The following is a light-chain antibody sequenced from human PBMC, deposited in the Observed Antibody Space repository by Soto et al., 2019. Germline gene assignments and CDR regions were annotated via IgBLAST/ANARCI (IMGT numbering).Light chain of an antibody. V-gene: IGKV3-20*01. J-gene: IGKJ5*01. CDR3: QQYVSAPIT. CDR2: GVS. CDR1: QSLSSNY. Sequence: EVVLTQSPGTLSLSPGERATLSCRGSQSLSSNYLAWYQQKPGQAPRLLIYGVSSRATGVPVSFSGSGSGTDFTLTISRLEPEDFAVYYCQQYVSAPITFGQGTRLEI.